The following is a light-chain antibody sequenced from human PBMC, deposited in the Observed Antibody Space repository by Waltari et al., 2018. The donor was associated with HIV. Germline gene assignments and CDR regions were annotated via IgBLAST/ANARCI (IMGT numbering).Light chain of an antibody. CDR3: QSADSNGGV. Sequence: SHELIQPPSVSVSPGQTARITCPGDALPKQNAYWYQQKPGQAPILVICKDNERPSGIPERFSGSSSGTTVTLTISGVQAEDEGDYYCQSADSNGGVFGGGTKLTVL. CDR2: KDN. J-gene: IGLJ2*01. V-gene: IGLV3-25*03. CDR1: ALPKQN.